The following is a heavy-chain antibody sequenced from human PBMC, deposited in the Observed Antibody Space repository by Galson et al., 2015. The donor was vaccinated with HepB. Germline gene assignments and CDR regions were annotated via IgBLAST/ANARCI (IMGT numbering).Heavy chain of an antibody. Sequence: SVKVSCKASGYTFIGHHIHWVRQAPGQGLEWMGHVDPNNGVTNYAQKFHGRITVSRDTSINTVYMELNSLISDDTAVYYCARDLDYGGVYGSTWYFDYWGQGTLVTVSS. V-gene: IGHV1-2*06. D-gene: IGHD4-23*01. CDR2: VDPNNGVT. J-gene: IGHJ4*02. CDR3: ARDLDYGGVYGSTWYFDY. CDR1: GYTFIGHH.